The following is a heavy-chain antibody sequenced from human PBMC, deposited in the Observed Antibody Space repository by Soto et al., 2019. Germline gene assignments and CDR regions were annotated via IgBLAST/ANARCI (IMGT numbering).Heavy chain of an antibody. V-gene: IGHV1-46*01. CDR3: ARGDIVVVPAGCGMDV. CDR2: INPSGGST. D-gene: IGHD2-2*01. J-gene: IGHJ6*02. CDR1: GYTFTSYY. Sequence: ASVKVSCKASGYTFTSYYMHWVRQAPGQGLEWMGIINPSGGSTSYAQKFQGRVTMTRDTSTSTVYMELSSLRSEDTAVYYCARGDIVVVPAGCGMDVWGQGTTVTVSS.